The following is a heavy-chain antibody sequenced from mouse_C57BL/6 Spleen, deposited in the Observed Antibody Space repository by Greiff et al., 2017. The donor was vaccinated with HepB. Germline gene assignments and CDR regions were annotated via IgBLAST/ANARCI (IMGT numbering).Heavy chain of an antibody. V-gene: IGHV5-6*01. Sequence: EVQLVESGGDLVKPGGSLKLSCAASGFTFSSYGMSWVRQTPDKRLEWVATISSGGSYTYYPDSVKGRFTISRDNAKNTLYLQMSSLKSEDAAMYYCAGLLPPFAYWGQGTLVTVSA. CDR1: GFTFSSYG. J-gene: IGHJ3*01. CDR2: ISSGGSYT. CDR3: AGLLPPFAY. D-gene: IGHD2-10*01.